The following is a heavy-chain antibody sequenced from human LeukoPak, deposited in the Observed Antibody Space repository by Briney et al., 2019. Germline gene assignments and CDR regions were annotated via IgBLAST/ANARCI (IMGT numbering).Heavy chain of an antibody. CDR3: ARGLGYCSSTSCYPYFDY. CDR1: GXSVSSGSYY. D-gene: IGHD2-2*01. J-gene: IGHJ4*02. CDR2: IYYSGST. V-gene: IGHV4-61*01. Sequence: SETLSLTCTVSGXSVSSGSYYWSWIRQPPGKGLESIGYIYYSGSTNYNPSLKSRVTISVDTSKNQFSLKLSSGTAADTAVYYCARGLGYCSSTSCYPYFDYWGQGTLVTVSS.